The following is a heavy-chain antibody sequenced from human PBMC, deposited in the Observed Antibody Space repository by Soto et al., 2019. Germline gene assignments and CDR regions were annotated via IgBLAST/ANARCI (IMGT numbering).Heavy chain of an antibody. J-gene: IGHJ6*02. V-gene: IGHV1-18*01. CDR2: ISTYSGNT. D-gene: IGHD6-6*01. CDR3: ARDQGYSTSSTYFYGMHV. Sequence: QVQLVQSGAEVKKPGASVKVSCKASGYTFTTYGINWVRRARGQGLEWMGWISTYSGNTKYAQKLQGRVSMTTDTSTSIADMELGSLRSDDTAGYYCARDQGYSTSSTYFYGMHVWGPGTTVTVSS. CDR1: GYTFTTYG.